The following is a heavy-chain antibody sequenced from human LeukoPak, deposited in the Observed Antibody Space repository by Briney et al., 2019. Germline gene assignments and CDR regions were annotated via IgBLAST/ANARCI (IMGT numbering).Heavy chain of an antibody. Sequence: GESLKISCKGSGYSFTSYWIGWVRQMPGKGLEWMGIIYPGDSDTRYSPSFQGQVTISADKSISTAYLQWNSLRAEDTALYYCAKDPDYYYMDVWGKGTTVNVSS. V-gene: IGHV5-51*01. J-gene: IGHJ6*03. CDR2: IYPGDSDT. CDR1: GYSFTSYW. CDR3: AKDPDYYYMDV.